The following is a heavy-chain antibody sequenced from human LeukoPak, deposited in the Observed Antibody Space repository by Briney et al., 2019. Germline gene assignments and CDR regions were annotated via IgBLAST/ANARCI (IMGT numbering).Heavy chain of an antibody. CDR3: AKERRYYDSSGQDY. J-gene: IGHJ4*02. CDR1: GFTFSSYA. D-gene: IGHD3-22*01. V-gene: IGHV3-23*01. CDR2: ISGSGGST. Sequence: QPGRSLRLSCAASGFTFSSYAMSWVRQAPGKGLEWVSAISGSGGSTYYADSVKGRFTISRDNSKNTLYLQMNSLRAEDTAVYYCAKERRYYDSSGQDYWGQGTLVTVSS.